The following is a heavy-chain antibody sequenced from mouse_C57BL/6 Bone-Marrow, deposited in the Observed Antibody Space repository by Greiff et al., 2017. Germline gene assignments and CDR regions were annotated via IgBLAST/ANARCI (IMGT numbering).Heavy chain of an antibody. CDR2: INPSTGGT. J-gene: IGHJ2*01. D-gene: IGHD2-3*01. V-gene: IGHV1-42*01. CDR1: GYSFTGYY. Sequence: VQLKQSGPELVKPGASVKISCKASGYSFTGYYMNWVKQSPEKSLEWIGEINPSTGGTTYNQKFKGKATLTVDKSSSTAYMQLSSLTSEDSAVYYCAIGGMGLYYFDYWGQGTTLTVSS. CDR3: AIGGMGLYYFDY.